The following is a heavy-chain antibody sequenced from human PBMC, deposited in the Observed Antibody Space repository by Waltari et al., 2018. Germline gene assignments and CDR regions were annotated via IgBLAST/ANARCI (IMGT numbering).Heavy chain of an antibody. Sequence: QVQLQQWGAGLLKPSETLSLTCAVYGGSFSGYYWSWIRQPPGKGLEWIGEINHSGSTNYNPSLKSRVTISVDTSKNQFSLKLSSVTAADTAVYYCARLDQEWELLSYWGQGTLVTVSA. J-gene: IGHJ4*02. D-gene: IGHD1-26*01. CDR2: INHSGST. CDR1: GGSFSGYY. CDR3: ARLDQEWELLSY. V-gene: IGHV4-34*01.